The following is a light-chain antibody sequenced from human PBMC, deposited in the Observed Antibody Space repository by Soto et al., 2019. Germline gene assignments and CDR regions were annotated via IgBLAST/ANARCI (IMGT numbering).Light chain of an antibody. Sequence: IRVTHTAINLSSSINDLVTITFRASQSISSWLAWYQQKPGKAPKLLIYKASTLKSGVPSRFSGSGSGTEFTLTISCLQPDDFATYYCQHANCYSAGLGQGTMVEIK. CDR2: KAS. CDR1: QSISSW. J-gene: IGKJ1*01. CDR3: QHANCYSAG. V-gene: IGKV1-5*03.